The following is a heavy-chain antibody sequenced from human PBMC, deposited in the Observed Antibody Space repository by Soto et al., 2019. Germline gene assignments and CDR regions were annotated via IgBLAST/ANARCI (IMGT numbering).Heavy chain of an antibody. V-gene: IGHV1-2*02. CDR1: GFTFTGYY. D-gene: IGHD1-1*01. Sequence: ASVEVSCKASGFTFTGYYMHLVRQAPGQGLEWXGWXXPXXXXXNXXXKFQGRVTMTRDTSITSGCTELSRLRSDDTAVFYCARGFDFWTFDSWGQGTLGT. CDR3: ARGFDFWTFDS. J-gene: IGHJ4*02. CDR2: XXPXXXXX.